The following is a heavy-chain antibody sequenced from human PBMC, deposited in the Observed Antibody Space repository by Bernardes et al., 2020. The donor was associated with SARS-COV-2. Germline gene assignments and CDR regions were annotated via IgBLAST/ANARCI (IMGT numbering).Heavy chain of an antibody. D-gene: IGHD4-17*01. J-gene: IGHJ2*01. CDR3: ARDPTPDDYGDHYAGGAGYFDL. V-gene: IGHV3-11*05. CDR1: GFTFSDYY. Sequence: GGSLRLSCAASGFTFSDYYMSWIRQAPGKGLEWVSYISSSSSYTNYADSVKGRFTISRDNAKNSLYLQMNSLRAEDTAVYYCARDPTPDDYGDHYAGGAGYFDLWGRGTLVTVSS. CDR2: ISSSSSYT.